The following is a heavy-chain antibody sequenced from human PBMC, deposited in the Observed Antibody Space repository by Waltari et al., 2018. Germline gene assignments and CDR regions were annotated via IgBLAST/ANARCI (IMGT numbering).Heavy chain of an antibody. V-gene: IGHV4-59*01. CDR2: IYYSGST. Sequence: QVQLQESGPGLVKPSATLSLTCTVSGGSISSYYWRWIRQPPGKGLEWIGYIYYSGSTNYNPSLKSRVTISVDTSKNQFSLKLSSVTAADTAVYYCARDGSVPDAFDIWGQGTMVTVSS. D-gene: IGHD3-10*01. CDR3: ARDGSVPDAFDI. J-gene: IGHJ3*02. CDR1: GGSISSYY.